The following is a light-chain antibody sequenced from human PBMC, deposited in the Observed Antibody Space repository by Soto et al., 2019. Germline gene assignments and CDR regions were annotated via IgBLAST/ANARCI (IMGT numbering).Light chain of an antibody. V-gene: IGKV3-20*01. CDR1: QTVRNNY. J-gene: IGKJ4*01. Sequence: EFVLTQSPGTLSLSPGERATLSCRASQTVRNNYLAWYQQKPGQAPRLLIYDAFSRATGIPDRFSVGGSGTDFTLTISRLEHEEFAVYYCQQFSSYPLTFGGGNKVEIK. CDR2: DAF. CDR3: QQFSSYPLT.